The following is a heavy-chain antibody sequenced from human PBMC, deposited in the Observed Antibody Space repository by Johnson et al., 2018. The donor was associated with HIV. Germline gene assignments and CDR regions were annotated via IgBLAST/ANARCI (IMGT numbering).Heavy chain of an antibody. CDR3: AKDTLLESGFDI. Sequence: VQLVESGVSVVRPGGSLRLSCAASGFTFDNFAMSWVRQAPGKGLEWVSGINWNGGSTSYADSVKGRFTISRDNAKTSLYLQVNSLGAEDTALYYCAKDTLLESGFDIWGQGTMVTVSS. V-gene: IGHV3-20*04. CDR1: GFTFDNFA. D-gene: IGHD3-3*02. J-gene: IGHJ3*02. CDR2: INWNGGST.